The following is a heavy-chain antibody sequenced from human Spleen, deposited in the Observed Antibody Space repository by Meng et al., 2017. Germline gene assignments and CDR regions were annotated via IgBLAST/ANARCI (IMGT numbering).Heavy chain of an antibody. CDR3: ARDRVGGTAAQFDI. D-gene: IGHD1-26*01. CDR2: IHDSGAT. Sequence: QVQLRESGPGLVKPWGTLSLPCAVSGCSFSSNNWRSWVRQPPGKGLEWIEEIHDSGATNYTPSLKGRVTISGDTSKNPFYLKVTSVTAADTAVYSCARDRVGGTAAQFDIWGQGTMVTVSS. CDR1: GCSFSSNNW. J-gene: IGHJ4*02. V-gene: IGHV4-4*02.